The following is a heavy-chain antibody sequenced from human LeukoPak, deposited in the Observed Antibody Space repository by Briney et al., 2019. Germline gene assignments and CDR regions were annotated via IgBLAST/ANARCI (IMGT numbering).Heavy chain of an antibody. CDR1: GYTFTSYD. J-gene: IGHJ4*02. D-gene: IGHD2-2*01. V-gene: IGHV1-69*04. Sequence: GASVKVSCKASGYTFTSYDINWVRQAPGQGLEWMGRIIPILGIANYAQKFQGRVTITADKSTSTAYMELSSLRSEDTAVYYCRGYCSSTSCSFDYWGQGTLVTVSS. CDR2: IIPILGIA. CDR3: RGYCSSTSCSFDY.